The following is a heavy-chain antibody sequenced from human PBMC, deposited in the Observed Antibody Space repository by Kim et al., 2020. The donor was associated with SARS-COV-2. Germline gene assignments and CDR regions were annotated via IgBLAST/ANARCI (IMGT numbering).Heavy chain of an antibody. V-gene: IGHV4-39*07. CDR1: GGSISSSSYC. Sequence: SETLSLTCTVSGGSISSSSYCWGWIRQPPGKGLEWIGNIYNRGNTYYTPSLKSRVTISVSASKNPFSLTPSSVTATDPAVFYCASGWGHWLVPTFYW. CDR2: IYNRGNT. CDR3: ASGWGHWLVPTFYW. J-gene: IGHJ2*01. D-gene: IGHD6-19*01.